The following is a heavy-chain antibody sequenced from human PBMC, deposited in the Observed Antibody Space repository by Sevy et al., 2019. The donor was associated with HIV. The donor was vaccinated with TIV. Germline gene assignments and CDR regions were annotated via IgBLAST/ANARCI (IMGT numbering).Heavy chain of an antibody. D-gene: IGHD2-15*01. CDR3: ARDRVYCSGGNCYNWFDP. V-gene: IGHV4-59*13. CDR1: GGSISSYY. J-gene: IGHJ5*02. CDR2: IYYSGST. Sequence: SETLSLTCTVSGGSISSYYWSWIRQPPGKGLEWIGYIYYSGSTNYNPSLKSRVTISVDTSKNQFSLKLSSVTAADTAVYYCARDRVYCSGGNCYNWFDPWGQGTLVTVSS.